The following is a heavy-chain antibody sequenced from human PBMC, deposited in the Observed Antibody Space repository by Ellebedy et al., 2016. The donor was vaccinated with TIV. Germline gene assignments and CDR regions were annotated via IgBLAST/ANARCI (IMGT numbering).Heavy chain of an antibody. J-gene: IGHJ4*01. D-gene: IGHD6-19*01. CDR2: ISHDGVNK. CDR3: GRGASSGYYPPGDY. CDR1: GFTFSGAW. V-gene: IGHV3-30*01. Sequence: PGGSLRLSCEASGFTFSGAWMSWVRQAPGKGLEWVAVISHDGVNKNYVNSAKGRFTISRDSSKNTLDLHMNSLRPEDSAVYYCGRGASSGYYPPGDYWGHGTLVTVS.